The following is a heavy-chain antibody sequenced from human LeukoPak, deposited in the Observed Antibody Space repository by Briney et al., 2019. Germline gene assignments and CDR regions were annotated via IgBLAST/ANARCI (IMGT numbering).Heavy chain of an antibody. J-gene: IGHJ4*02. Sequence: SETLSLTCTVSGGSISSGGYYWSWIRQHPGKGLEWIGYIYYSGSTYYNPSLKSRVTISVDTSKNQFSLKLSSVTAADTAVYYCARGPRYYYDSSGYPHFDYWGQGTLVTVSS. CDR1: GGSISSGGYY. V-gene: IGHV4-31*03. CDR3: ARGPRYYYDSSGYPHFDY. D-gene: IGHD3-22*01. CDR2: IYYSGST.